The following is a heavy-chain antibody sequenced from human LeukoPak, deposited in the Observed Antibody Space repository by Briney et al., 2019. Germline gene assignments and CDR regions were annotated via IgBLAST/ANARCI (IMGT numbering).Heavy chain of an antibody. CDR1: GGSFSGYY. CDR2: IYYSGST. V-gene: IGHV4-34*01. J-gene: IGHJ4*02. CDR3: ASGRGIVVVPAANY. Sequence: PSETLSLTCAVYGGSFSGYYWSWIRQPPGKGLEWIGSIYYSGSTYYNPSLKSRVTISVDTSKNQFSLKLSSVTAADTAVYYCASGRGIVVVPAANYWGQGTLVTVSS. D-gene: IGHD2-2*01.